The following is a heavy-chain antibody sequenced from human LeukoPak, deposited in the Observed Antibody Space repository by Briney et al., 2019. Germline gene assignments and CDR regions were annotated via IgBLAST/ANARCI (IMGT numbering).Heavy chain of an antibody. CDR1: GYTFTSYG. D-gene: IGHD2-2*03. V-gene: IGHV1-18*01. Sequence: ASVKVSCKASGYTFTSYGISWVRQAPGQGLEWRGWISAYNGNTNYAQKLQGRVTMTTDTSTSTAYMELRSLRSDDTAVYYCARDLVDIVVVPAAFWGQGTLVTVSS. CDR2: ISAYNGNT. CDR3: ARDLVDIVVVPAAF. J-gene: IGHJ4*02.